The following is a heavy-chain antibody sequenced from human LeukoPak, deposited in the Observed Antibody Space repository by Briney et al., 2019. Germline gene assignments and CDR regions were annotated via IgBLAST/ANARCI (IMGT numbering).Heavy chain of an antibody. J-gene: IGHJ4*02. CDR1: EFTFSSYA. D-gene: IGHD6-19*01. CDR3: ASLGLVRSSGWYGSAFDY. Sequence: PGGSLRLSCAASEFTFSSYAMSWVRQAPGKGLEWVSTISGSGGSTFYADSVKGRFTISRDNSKNTLYLQMNSLRAEDTAVYYCASLGLVRSSGWYGSAFDYWGQGTLVTVSS. CDR2: ISGSGGST. V-gene: IGHV3-23*01.